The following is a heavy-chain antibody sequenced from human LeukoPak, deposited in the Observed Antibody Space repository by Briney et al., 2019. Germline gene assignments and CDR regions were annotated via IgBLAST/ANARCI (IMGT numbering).Heavy chain of an antibody. Sequence: SETLSLTCVVNGGSFSGYYWSWIRQPPGKGLEWIGEINHSGSTNYIPSLKSRVTISVDTSKNQFSLRLRSVTAADTAVYYCARGEVYYFDSSGFHQPPDWGQGTLVIVSS. CDR2: INHSGST. J-gene: IGHJ4*02. V-gene: IGHV4-34*01. CDR3: ARGEVYYFDSSGFHQPPD. CDR1: GGSFSGYY. D-gene: IGHD3-22*01.